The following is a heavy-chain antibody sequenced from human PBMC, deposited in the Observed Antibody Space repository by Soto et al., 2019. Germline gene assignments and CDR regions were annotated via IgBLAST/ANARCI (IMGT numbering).Heavy chain of an antibody. J-gene: IGHJ5*01. V-gene: IGHV6-1*01. D-gene: IGHD1-26*01. Sequence: QVQLQQSEPGLVKPSQTLSLTCALSGDSVSSSSVTWNWIRQSPSRGIEWLGRTYYRSKWYNDYAESVTSRTTINTDTATNQLSLHLNSVTPADAAVYYCVRLIGNSWLDSWGQGTLVTVSS. CDR3: VRLIGNSWLDS. CDR2: TYYRSKWYN. CDR1: GDSVSSSSVT.